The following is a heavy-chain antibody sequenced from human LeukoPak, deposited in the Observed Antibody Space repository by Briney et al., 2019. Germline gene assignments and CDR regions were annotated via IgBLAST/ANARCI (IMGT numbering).Heavy chain of an antibody. D-gene: IGHD2-15*01. CDR1: GFTVSRNY. J-gene: IGHJ4*02. V-gene: IGHV3-53*04. CDR2: IYSGGST. CDR3: AREPPLYCSGGSCYSI. Sequence: GGSLRLSCAASGFTVSRNYMSWVRQAPGKGLEGVSVIYSGGSTYYADSVKGRFTISRHNSKNALYLQMNSLRAEDTAVYYCAREPPLYCSGGSCYSIWGQGTLVTASS.